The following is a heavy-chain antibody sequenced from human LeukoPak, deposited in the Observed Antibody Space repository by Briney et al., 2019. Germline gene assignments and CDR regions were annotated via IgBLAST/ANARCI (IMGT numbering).Heavy chain of an antibody. V-gene: IGHV1-8*01. D-gene: IGHD3-22*01. J-gene: IGHJ3*02. CDR2: MNPNSGNT. Sequence: ASVKVSCKASGYTFTSYDINWVRQATGQGLEWMGWMNPNSGNTGYAQKFQGRVTMTRNTSISTAYMELSSLRSEDTAVYYCARGTGGMVVVSDAFDSWGQGTMVSVAS. CDR3: ARGTGGMVVVSDAFDS. CDR1: GYTFTSYD.